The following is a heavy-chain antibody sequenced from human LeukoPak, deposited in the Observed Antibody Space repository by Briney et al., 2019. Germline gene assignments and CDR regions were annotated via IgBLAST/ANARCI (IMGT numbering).Heavy chain of an antibody. V-gene: IGHV4-59*02. D-gene: IGHD7-27*01. J-gene: IGHJ4*02. CDR3: ASRKLGNDY. CDR1: GGSVTDYY. Sequence: SETLSLTCTVSGGSVTDYYWSWIRQSPGKGLEWIGYVYYTGTSYNPSLKSRVTISADTSKNQFSLKLISVTAADTAVYYCASRKLGNDYWGQGTLVTVSS. CDR2: VYYTGT.